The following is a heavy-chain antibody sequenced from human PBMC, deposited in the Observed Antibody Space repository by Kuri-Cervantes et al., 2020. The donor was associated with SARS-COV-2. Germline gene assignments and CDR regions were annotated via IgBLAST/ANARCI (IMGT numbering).Heavy chain of an antibody. V-gene: IGHV3-73*01. CDR1: GFTFNTYS. Sequence: GGSLRLSCAASGFTFNTYSMDWVRQGSGKGLEWVGRVRGKANNYATAYAASVKGRFTISRDDSKNMAYLQMNSLKTEDTAVYYCTTLIDYWGQGALVTVSS. CDR3: TTLIDY. CDR2: VRGKANNYAT. J-gene: IGHJ4*02.